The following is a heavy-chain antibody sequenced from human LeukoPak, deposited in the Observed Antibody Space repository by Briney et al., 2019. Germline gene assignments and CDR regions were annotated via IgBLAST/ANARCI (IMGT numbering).Heavy chain of an antibody. D-gene: IGHD3-3*01. CDR1: GGSFSGYY. J-gene: IGHJ4*02. CDR3: AKGRFLEWLFDY. CDR2: INHSGST. V-gene: IGHV4-34*01. Sequence: SETLSLTCAVYGGSFSGYYWSWIRQPPGKGLEWIGEINHSGSTNYNPSLKSRVTISVDTSKNQLSLKMSSVTAADTAVYYCAKGRFLEWLFDYWGQGTLVTVSS.